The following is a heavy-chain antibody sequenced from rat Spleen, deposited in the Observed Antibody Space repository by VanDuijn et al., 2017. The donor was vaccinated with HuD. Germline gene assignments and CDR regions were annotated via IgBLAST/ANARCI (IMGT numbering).Heavy chain of an antibody. Sequence: EVQVVESGGGLVQPGRSLKVSCVASGFTFKNYWMTWIRQAPGKGLEWVGAITNTGGSTYYPDSVRDRFTISRDNAKSTLYLQMNSLRSEDTATYYCARLGNSGFGNWFAYWGQGTLVTVSS. CDR2: ITNTGGST. D-gene: IGHD4-4*01. CDR1: GFTFKNYW. V-gene: IGHV5-31*01. J-gene: IGHJ3*01. CDR3: ARLGNSGFGNWFAY.